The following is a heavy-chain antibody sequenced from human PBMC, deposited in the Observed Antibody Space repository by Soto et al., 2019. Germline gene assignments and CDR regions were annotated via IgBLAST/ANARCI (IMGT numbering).Heavy chain of an antibody. CDR3: VRNGYYCLDI. Sequence: QIQLQESGPGLVKSSGTLSLTCTVSGDSITNSDWWSWVRQSPGKGLEWIGEIHHSGATNYNPSLKGRVSISVDTSTNHLSLNVSSVTAADTAVYYCVRNGYYCLDIWGQGTTVTVSS. V-gene: IGHV4-4*02. J-gene: IGHJ6*02. CDR2: IHHSGAT. CDR1: GDSITNSDW.